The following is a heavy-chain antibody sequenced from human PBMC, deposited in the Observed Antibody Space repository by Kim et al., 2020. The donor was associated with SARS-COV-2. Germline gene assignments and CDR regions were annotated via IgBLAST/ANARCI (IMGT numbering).Heavy chain of an antibody. J-gene: IGHJ4*02. Sequence: NYNRSRTGRVTISVDTSTNQFSLKLSSVTAADTAVYYCARGHYVWGSYGYWGQGTLVTVSS. V-gene: IGHV4-34*01. CDR3: ARGHYVWGSYGY. D-gene: IGHD3-16*01.